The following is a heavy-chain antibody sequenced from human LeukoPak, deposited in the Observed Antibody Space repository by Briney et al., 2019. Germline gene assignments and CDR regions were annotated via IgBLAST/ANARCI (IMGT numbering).Heavy chain of an antibody. CDR2: INHSGST. Sequence: SETLSLTCTVSGGSISSYYWSWIRQPPGKGLEWIGEINHSGSTNYNPSLKSRVTISVDTSKNQFSLKLSSVTAADTAVYYCARTRAAAGSIHDAFDIWGQGTMVTVSS. CDR1: GGSISSYY. J-gene: IGHJ3*02. CDR3: ARTRAAAGSIHDAFDI. V-gene: IGHV4-34*01. D-gene: IGHD6-13*01.